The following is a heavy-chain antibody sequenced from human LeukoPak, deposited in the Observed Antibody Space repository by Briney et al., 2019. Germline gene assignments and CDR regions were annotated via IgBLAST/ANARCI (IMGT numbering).Heavy chain of an antibody. J-gene: IGHJ4*02. Sequence: GGSLRLSCAASGFTFSAYEMNWVRQAPGKGLEWVSYIGSSGSTVYYADSVKGRFTISRDNSKNTLYLQMNSLRAEDTAVYYCAKDLLLGVRGVLDYWGQGTLVTVSS. CDR1: GFTFSAYE. CDR2: IGSSGSTV. D-gene: IGHD3-10*01. CDR3: AKDLLLGVRGVLDY. V-gene: IGHV3-48*03.